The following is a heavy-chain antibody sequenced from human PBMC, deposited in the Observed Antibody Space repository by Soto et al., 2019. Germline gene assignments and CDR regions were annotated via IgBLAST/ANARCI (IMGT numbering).Heavy chain of an antibody. J-gene: IGHJ6*02. V-gene: IGHV4-61*01. D-gene: IGHD6-19*01. Sequence: PSETLSLTCTVSGGSVSSGSYYWSWIRQPPGKGLEWIGYIYYSGSTNYNPSLKSRVTISVDTSKNQFSLKLSSVTAADTAVYYCARGIEGWYQGRYYSGMDVWGQGTTVTVSS. CDR2: IYYSGST. CDR3: ARGIEGWYQGRYYSGMDV. CDR1: GGSVSSGSYY.